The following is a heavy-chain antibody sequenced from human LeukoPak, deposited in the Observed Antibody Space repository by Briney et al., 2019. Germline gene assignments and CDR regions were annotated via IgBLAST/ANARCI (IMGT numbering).Heavy chain of an antibody. D-gene: IGHD2-2*01. J-gene: IGHJ3*02. V-gene: IGHV4-61*02. Sequence: SETLSLTCTVSGGSINSGSYYWSWIRQPAGKGLEWIGRIYTSGSTNYNPSLKSRATMSVDTSKNQFSLKLSSVTAADTAVFYCARFTGYCSGTSCYPNAFDIWGQGTMVTVSS. CDR2: IYTSGST. CDR1: GGSINSGSYY. CDR3: ARFTGYCSGTSCYPNAFDI.